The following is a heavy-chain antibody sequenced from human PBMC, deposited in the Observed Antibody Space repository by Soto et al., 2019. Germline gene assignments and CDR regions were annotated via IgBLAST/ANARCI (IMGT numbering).Heavy chain of an antibody. V-gene: IGHV1-46*01. CDR3: ARDGCVTATCAGGGNWFDP. Sequence: QVQLVQSGAEVKKPGASVKISCKASGYTFTTYYMHWVRQAPGQGLEWIGIINPSGGRTTYAQNFQGRVTMTRDTSTSTVYMELSSLRSEDTAIYYCARDGCVTATCAGGGNWFDPWGQGTPVTVSS. D-gene: IGHD3-16*01. CDR1: GYTFTTYY. J-gene: IGHJ5*02. CDR2: INPSGGRT.